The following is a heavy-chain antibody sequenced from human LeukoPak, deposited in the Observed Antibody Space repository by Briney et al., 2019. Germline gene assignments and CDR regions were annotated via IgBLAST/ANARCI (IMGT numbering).Heavy chain of an antibody. Sequence: SETLSLTCAVYGGSFSGYYWSWIRQPPGKGLEWIGEINHSGSTNYNPSLKSRVTISVDTSKNQFSLKLSSVTAADTAVYYCARGQYYGSGSYYNPPLNYWGQGTLVTVSS. D-gene: IGHD3-10*01. CDR3: ARGQYYGSGSYYNPPLNY. CDR1: GGSFSGYY. V-gene: IGHV4-34*01. CDR2: INHSGST. J-gene: IGHJ4*02.